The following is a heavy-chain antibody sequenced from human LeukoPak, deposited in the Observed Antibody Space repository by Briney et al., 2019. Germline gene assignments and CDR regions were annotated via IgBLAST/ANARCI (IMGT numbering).Heavy chain of an antibody. CDR1: GGTFSSYA. Sequence: ASVKVSCKASGGTFSSYAISWVRQAPGQGLEWMGGIIPIFGTANHAQKFQGRVTITADESTSTAYMELSSLRSEDTAVYYCARELSGSLHFDYWGQGTLVTVSS. D-gene: IGHD1-26*01. V-gene: IGHV1-69*13. J-gene: IGHJ4*02. CDR2: IIPIFGTA. CDR3: ARELSGSLHFDY.